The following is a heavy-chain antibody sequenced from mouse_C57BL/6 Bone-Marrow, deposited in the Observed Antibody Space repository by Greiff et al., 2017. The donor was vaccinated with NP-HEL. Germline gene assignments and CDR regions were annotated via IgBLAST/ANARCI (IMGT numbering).Heavy chain of an antibody. Sequence: QVQLKQPGAELVKPGASVKLSCKASGYTFTSYWMHWVKQRPGQGLEWIGMIHPNSGSTNYNEKFKSKATLTVDKSSSTAYMQLSSLTSEDSAVYYCARRELITTVVGETDYFDYWGQGTTLTVSS. CDR2: IHPNSGST. V-gene: IGHV1-64*01. D-gene: IGHD1-1*01. CDR3: ARRELITTVVGETDYFDY. J-gene: IGHJ2*01. CDR1: GYTFTSYW.